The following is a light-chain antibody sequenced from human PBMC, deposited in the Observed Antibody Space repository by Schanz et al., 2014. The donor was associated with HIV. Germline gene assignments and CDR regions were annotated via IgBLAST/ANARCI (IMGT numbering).Light chain of an antibody. J-gene: IGKJ4*01. CDR1: QNVRNY. CDR3: QQYANSVT. CDR2: GAS. Sequence: EIVMTQSPATLSVSPGERATLSCRASQNVRNYLAWYQQKPNQAPRLLMYGASNRATGIPDRFSGSESGTDFTLTISRVEPEDFAVYYCQQYANSVTFGGGATVEIK. V-gene: IGKV3D-15*01.